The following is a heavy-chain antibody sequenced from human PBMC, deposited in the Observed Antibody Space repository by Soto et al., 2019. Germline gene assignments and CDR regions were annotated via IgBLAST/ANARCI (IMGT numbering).Heavy chain of an antibody. D-gene: IGHD2-8*01. J-gene: IGHJ6*02. Sequence: GESLKISCKGSGYSFTSYWISWVRQMPGKGLEWMGRIDPSDSYTNYSPSFQGHVTISADKSISTAYLQWSSLKASDTAMYYCARHAGLLYAPDVWGQGTTVTVSS. V-gene: IGHV5-10-1*01. CDR2: IDPSDSYT. CDR3: ARHAGLLYAPDV. CDR1: GYSFTSYW.